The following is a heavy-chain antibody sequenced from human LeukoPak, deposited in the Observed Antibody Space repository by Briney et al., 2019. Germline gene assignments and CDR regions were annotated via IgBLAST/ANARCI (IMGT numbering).Heavy chain of an antibody. Sequence: ASVKVSCKASGYTFTSYYMHWVRQAPGQGLEWMGGFDPEDGETIYAQKLQGRVTMTEDTSTDTAYMELSSLRSEDTAVYYCATDRGGWSAEYLQHWGQGTLVTVSS. CDR3: ATDRGGWSAEYLQH. CDR2: FDPEDGET. CDR1: GYTFTSYY. J-gene: IGHJ1*01. V-gene: IGHV1-24*01. D-gene: IGHD6-19*01.